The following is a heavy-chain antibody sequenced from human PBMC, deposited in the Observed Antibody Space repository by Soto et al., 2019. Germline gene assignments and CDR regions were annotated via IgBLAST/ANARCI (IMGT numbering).Heavy chain of an antibody. CDR1: GYSFTXYW. D-gene: IGHD3-22*01. V-gene: IGHV5-10-1*01. J-gene: IGHJ3*02. CDR3: ARLPVYDSSGYYTI. CDR2: IDPSDSYT. Sequence: PGESLKISCNVSGYSFTXYWISWVRQMPGKGLEWMGRIDPSDSYTNYSPSFQGHVTISADKSISTAYLQWSSLKASDTAMYYCARLPVYDSSGYYTIWGQGTMVTVSS.